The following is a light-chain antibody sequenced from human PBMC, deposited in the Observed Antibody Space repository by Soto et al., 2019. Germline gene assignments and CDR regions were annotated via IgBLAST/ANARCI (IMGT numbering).Light chain of an antibody. V-gene: IGKV1-12*01. CDR2: DAS. CDR3: QQANSFPLT. J-gene: IGKJ4*01. CDR1: QYVSSW. Sequence: DIPMIQSPSSVSASVGDTVTITCRASQYVSSWVAWYQQKPGKAPKRLIFDASNLGSGVPSRFSGSGSGTYFSLTISSLQPEDFATYYCQQANSFPLTFGGGTKVEIK.